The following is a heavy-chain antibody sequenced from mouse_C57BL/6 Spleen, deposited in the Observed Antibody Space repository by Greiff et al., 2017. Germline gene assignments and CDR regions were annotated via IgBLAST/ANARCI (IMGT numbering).Heavy chain of an antibody. J-gene: IGHJ2*01. CDR2: ISGGGGNT. CDR1: GFTFSSYT. V-gene: IGHV5-9*01. CDR3: ARHGDGYFDY. Sequence: EVKLVESGGGLVKPGGFLKLSCAASGFTFSSYTMSWVRQTPEKRLEWVATISGGGGNTYYPDSVKGRFTISRDNAKNTLYLQMSSLRSEDTALYYCARHGDGYFDYWGQGTTLTVSS. D-gene: IGHD2-3*01.